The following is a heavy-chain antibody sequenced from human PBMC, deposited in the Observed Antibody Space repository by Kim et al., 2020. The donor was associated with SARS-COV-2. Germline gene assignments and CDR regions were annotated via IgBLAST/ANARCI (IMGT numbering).Heavy chain of an antibody. J-gene: IGHJ4*02. CDR3: AWHSGSYAFDY. Sequence: SETLSLTCTVSGGSISSYYWSWIRQPPGKGLEWIGYIYYSGSTNYNPSLKSRVTISVDTSKNQFSLKLSSVTAADTAVYYCAWHSGSYAFDYWGQGTLVTVSS. CDR1: GGSISSYY. D-gene: IGHD1-26*01. CDR2: IYYSGST. V-gene: IGHV4-59*08.